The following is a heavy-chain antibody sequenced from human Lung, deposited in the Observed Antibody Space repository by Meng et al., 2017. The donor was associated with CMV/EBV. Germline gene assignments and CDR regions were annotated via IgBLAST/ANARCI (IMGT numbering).Heavy chain of an antibody. J-gene: IGHJ4*02. CDR3: ARDRDCSSTSCYDSVF. Sequence: LXXTVSGGSISSSSYYWGWIRQPPGKGLEWIGSIYYSGSTYYNPSLKSRVTISVDTSKNQFSLKLSSVTAADTAVYYCARDRDCSSTSCYDSVFWXQGTXVTVSS. CDR2: IYYSGST. D-gene: IGHD2-2*01. CDR1: GGSISSSSYY. V-gene: IGHV4-39*07.